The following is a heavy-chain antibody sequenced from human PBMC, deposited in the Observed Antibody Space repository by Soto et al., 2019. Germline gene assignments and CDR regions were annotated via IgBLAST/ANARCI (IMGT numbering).Heavy chain of an antibody. D-gene: IGHD2-15*01. CDR3: AEWARYCSGADCRA. CDR2: ISGSGTIT. Sequence: EVQLLESGGGLVQPGGSLRLSCAASGFPFSSRAMSWVRQAPGKGLEWVPAISGSGTITYYPDSVKGRFAISRDTSKTPLYLQMNSLRADDTAVYYCAEWARYCSGADCRAWGQGNLVTVSS. J-gene: IGHJ5*02. CDR1: GFPFSSRA. V-gene: IGHV3-23*01.